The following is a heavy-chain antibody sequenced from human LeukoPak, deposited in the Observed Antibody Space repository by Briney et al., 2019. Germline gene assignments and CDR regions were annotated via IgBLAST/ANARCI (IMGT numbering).Heavy chain of an antibody. D-gene: IGHD3-10*01. CDR2: IYHSGST. CDR3: ARAVLLWFGEPETMDV. CDR1: GGSISSSNW. J-gene: IGHJ6*04. V-gene: IGHV4-4*02. Sequence: SETLSLTCAVSGGSISSSNWWSWVRQPPVKGLEWIGEIYHSGSTNYNPSLKSRVTISVDKSKNQFSLKLSSVTAADTAVYYCARAVLLWFGEPETMDVWGKGTTVTVSS.